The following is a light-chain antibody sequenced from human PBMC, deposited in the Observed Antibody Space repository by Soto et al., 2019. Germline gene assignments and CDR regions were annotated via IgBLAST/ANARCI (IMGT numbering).Light chain of an antibody. CDR1: QSISSW. CDR2: KAS. V-gene: IGKV1-5*03. Sequence: DIKMTQSPSTLSASIGDRVTITCRASQSISSWLAWYQQKPGKAPKLLFYKASSLESGVPSRFSGSGSGTEFTLTTSSLQPDDFAPYYCQQYNNYAWTCGRGTKVEIK. J-gene: IGKJ1*01. CDR3: QQYNNYAWT.